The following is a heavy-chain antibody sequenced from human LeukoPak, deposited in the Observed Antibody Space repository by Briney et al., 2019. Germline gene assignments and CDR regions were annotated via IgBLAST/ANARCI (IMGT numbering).Heavy chain of an antibody. CDR2: IDPSDSYT. J-gene: IGHJ4*02. CDR3: ARGDYDIYDY. Sequence: GESLKISCKGSGYSSTSYWISWVRQMPGKGLEWMGRIDPSDSYTNYGPSFQGHVTISADKSISTAYLQWSSLKASDTAMYYCARGDYDIYDYWGQGTLVTVSS. V-gene: IGHV5-10-1*01. CDR1: GYSSTSYW. D-gene: IGHD3-9*01.